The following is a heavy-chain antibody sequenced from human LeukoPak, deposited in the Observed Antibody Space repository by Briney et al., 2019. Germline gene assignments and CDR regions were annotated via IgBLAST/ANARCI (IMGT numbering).Heavy chain of an antibody. CDR2: ISSSSSYI. CDR3: ARDLRVFGVVRGYYGMDV. J-gene: IGHJ6*02. Sequence: PGGSLRLSCAASGFTFSSYSMNWVRQAPGKGLEWVSSISSSSSYIYYADSVEGRFTISRDNAKNSLYLQMNSLRGEDTAVYYCARDLRVFGVVRGYYGMDVWGQGTTVTVSS. CDR1: GFTFSSYS. D-gene: IGHD3-3*01. V-gene: IGHV3-21*01.